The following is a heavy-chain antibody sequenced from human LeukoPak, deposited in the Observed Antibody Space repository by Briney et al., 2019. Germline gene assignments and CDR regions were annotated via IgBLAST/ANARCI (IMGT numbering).Heavy chain of an antibody. CDR2: INPNSGGT. CDR3: ARAPRYCSGGSCYPDYYYYGMDV. J-gene: IGHJ6*02. V-gene: IGHV1-2*04. Sequence: PRASVKVSCKASGYTFTSYGISWVRQAPGQGLEWMGWINPNSGGTNYAQKFQGWVTMTRDTSISTAYMELSRLRSDDTAVYYCARAPRYCSGGSCYPDYYYYGMDVWGQGTTVTVSS. CDR1: GYTFTSYG. D-gene: IGHD2-15*01.